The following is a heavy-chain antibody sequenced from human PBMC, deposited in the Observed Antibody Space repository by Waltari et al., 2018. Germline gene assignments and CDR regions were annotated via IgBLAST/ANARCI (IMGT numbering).Heavy chain of an antibody. D-gene: IGHD2-8*01. CDR1: GYSISSGYY. V-gene: IGHV4-38-2*02. CDR2: IYHSGST. J-gene: IGHJ3*02. Sequence: QVQLQESGPGLVKPSETLSLTCAVSGYSISSGYYWGWIRQPPGKGLEWIGSIYHSGSTYYNPSLKSRVTIAVDTSKTQFSLKLSSVTAADTAVYYCAREGTIVRCAFDIWGQGTMVTVSS. CDR3: AREGTIVRCAFDI.